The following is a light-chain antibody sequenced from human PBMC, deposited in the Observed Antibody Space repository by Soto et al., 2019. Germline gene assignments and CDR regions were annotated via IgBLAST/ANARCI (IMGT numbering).Light chain of an antibody. CDR3: SSYTSGITVV. V-gene: IGLV2-14*01. CDR1: SRDIGGYHY. J-gene: IGLJ2*01. Sequence: QSALPQPACVSGSPGQAITISCTGTSRDIGGYHYVYWFQQHPGKAPKLIIYDVSTRPSGVSDRFSGSKSGNTASLTISGLQAEDEADYYCSSYTSGITVVFGVGTNHTVL. CDR2: DVS.